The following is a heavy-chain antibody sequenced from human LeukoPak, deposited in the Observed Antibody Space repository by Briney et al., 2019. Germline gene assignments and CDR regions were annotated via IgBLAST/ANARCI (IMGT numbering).Heavy chain of an antibody. D-gene: IGHD3-22*01. CDR2: FDPEDGKT. CDR3: TTVRFEVDSSGYYHNYFDP. V-gene: IGHV1-24*01. Sequence: ASVKVSCKVSGYSLSELSMHWVRQAPGKGLEWMGGFDPEDGKTINAQKFQGRLTMTEGTSTDTAYMELSSLRSEDTAVYYCTTVRFEVDSSGYYHNYFDPWGQGTLVTVSS. CDR1: GYSLSELS. J-gene: IGHJ5*02.